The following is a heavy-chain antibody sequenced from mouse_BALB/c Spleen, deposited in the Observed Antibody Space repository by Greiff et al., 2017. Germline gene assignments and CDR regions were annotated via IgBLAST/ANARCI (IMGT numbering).Heavy chain of an antibody. J-gene: IGHJ4*01. CDR1: GFNIKDYY. V-gene: IGHV14-4*02. Sequence: EVQLHQSGAELVRSGASVKLSCTASGFNIKDYYMHWVKQRPEQGLEWIGWIDPENGDTEYAPKFQGKATMTADTSSNTAYLQLSSLTSEDTAVYYCNAGPITTAMDYWGQGTSVTVSS. CDR3: NAGPITTAMDY. D-gene: IGHD1-1*01. CDR2: IDPENGDT.